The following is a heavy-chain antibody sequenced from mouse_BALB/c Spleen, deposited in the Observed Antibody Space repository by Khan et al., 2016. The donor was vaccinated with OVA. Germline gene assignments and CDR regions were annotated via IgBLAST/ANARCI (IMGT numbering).Heavy chain of an antibody. V-gene: IGHV5-9-1*01. D-gene: IGHD2-1*01. J-gene: IGHJ3*01. CDR2: ISSAGTYT. Sequence: EVELVESGGGLVKPGGSLKLSCAASGFTFSSFAMSWVRQTLEKRLEWVATISSAGTYTYYPDSVKGRFTISRDNAKNTLYLQLNSLRSEDTAMYYIAYGNYGWFAYWGQGTLVTVSA. CDR1: GFTFSSFA. CDR3: AYGNYGWFAY.